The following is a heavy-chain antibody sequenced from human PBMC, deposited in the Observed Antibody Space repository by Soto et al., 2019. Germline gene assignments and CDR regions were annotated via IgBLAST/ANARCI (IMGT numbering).Heavy chain of an antibody. D-gene: IGHD2-2*01. V-gene: IGHV3-33*01. CDR1: GFTFSSYG. CDR2: IWYDGSNK. CDR3: ARDEDERYQPRYGMDV. Sequence: GGSLRLSCAASGFTFSSYGMHWVRQAPGKGLEWVAVIWYDGSNKYYADSVKGRFTISRDNSKNTLYLQMNSLRAEDTAVYYCARDEDERYQPRYGMDVWGQGTTVTVSS. J-gene: IGHJ6*02.